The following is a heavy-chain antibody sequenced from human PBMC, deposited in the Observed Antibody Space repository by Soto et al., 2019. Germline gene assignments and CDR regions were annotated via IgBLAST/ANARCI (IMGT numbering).Heavy chain of an antibody. V-gene: IGHV1-18*01. Sequence: GASVKVTCKASGYTFTSYGISWVRQAPGQGLELMGWISAYNGNTNYAQKLQGRVTMTTDTSTSTAYMELRSLRSDDTAVYYCARVRGHYYDSSRAFDIWGQGTMVTVAS. CDR2: ISAYNGNT. CDR3: ARVRGHYYDSSRAFDI. CDR1: GYTFTSYG. J-gene: IGHJ3*02. D-gene: IGHD3-22*01.